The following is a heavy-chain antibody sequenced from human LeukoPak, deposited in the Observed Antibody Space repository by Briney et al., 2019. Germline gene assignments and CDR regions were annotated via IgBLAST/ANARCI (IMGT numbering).Heavy chain of an antibody. CDR3: ARAFCSSTSCYDYYMDV. D-gene: IGHD2-2*01. Sequence: ASVKVSCKASGYTFISYGITWVRQAPGQGLEWMGWISGYNGKTNYAQKFQGRVTMTTDTSTNTAYLELRSLRSDDTAVYYCARAFCSSTSCYDYYMDVWGKGTTVTISS. V-gene: IGHV1-18*01. CDR2: ISGYNGKT. CDR1: GYTFISYG. J-gene: IGHJ6*03.